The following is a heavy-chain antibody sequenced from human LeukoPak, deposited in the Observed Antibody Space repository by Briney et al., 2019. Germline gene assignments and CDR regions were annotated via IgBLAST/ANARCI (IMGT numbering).Heavy chain of an antibody. Sequence: EGSLRLSCAASGFTFSTYSMNWVRQAPGKGLEWVSSITSPVGHIYYADSLKGRITISRDNARSSLYLQMNSLRAEDTAVYYCATDGRSSGWYGFDYWGQGTLVTVSS. CDR3: ATDGRSSGWYGFDY. D-gene: IGHD6-19*01. CDR2: ITSPVGHI. CDR1: GFTFSTYS. V-gene: IGHV3-21*01. J-gene: IGHJ4*02.